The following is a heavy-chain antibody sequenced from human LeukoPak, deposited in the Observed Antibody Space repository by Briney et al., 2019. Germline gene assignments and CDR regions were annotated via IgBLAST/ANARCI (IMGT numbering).Heavy chain of an antibody. CDR2: MFYSGST. J-gene: IGHJ4*02. Sequence: PSETLSLTCTVSGGSISSSSYYWGWIRHRPGKGLEWFGSMFYSGSTYYNPSPKSRVAISVDTSKNQFSLKLSSVTAADTAVFYCARSPYGSSWYYFDYWGQGTLVTVSS. D-gene: IGHD6-13*01. CDR1: GGSISSSSYY. CDR3: ARSPYGSSWYYFDY. V-gene: IGHV4-39*01.